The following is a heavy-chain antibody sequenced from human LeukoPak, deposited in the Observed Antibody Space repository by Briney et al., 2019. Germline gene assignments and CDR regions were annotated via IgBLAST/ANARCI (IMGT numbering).Heavy chain of an antibody. Sequence: SETLSLTCTVSGGSISSSSYYWGWIRQPPGKGLEWIGSIYYSGSTYYNPPLKSRVSISVDTSKNQFSLKLSSVTAADTAVYYCARVFFLEWLIPYYYYIDVWGKGTTVTVSS. V-gene: IGHV4-39*07. CDR3: ARVFFLEWLIPYYYYIDV. D-gene: IGHD3-3*01. CDR1: GGSISSSSYY. J-gene: IGHJ6*03. CDR2: IYYSGST.